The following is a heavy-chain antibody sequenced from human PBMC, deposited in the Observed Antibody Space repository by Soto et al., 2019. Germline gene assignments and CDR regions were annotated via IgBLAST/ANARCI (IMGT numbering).Heavy chain of an antibody. CDR1: GESFNNYY. Sequence: QVQLQQWGAGLLKPSEALSLTCGVSGESFNNYYWGWIRQPPGKALEWIGEVNWSGSTNYSPFFKSRVSSPIDTSKKQFSLILTSVTAADTAVYYCARGQEVRYFDWALSPGMDVWGQGTKVTVSS. J-gene: IGHJ6*02. CDR2: VNWSGST. D-gene: IGHD3-9*01. CDR3: ARGQEVRYFDWALSPGMDV. V-gene: IGHV4-34*01.